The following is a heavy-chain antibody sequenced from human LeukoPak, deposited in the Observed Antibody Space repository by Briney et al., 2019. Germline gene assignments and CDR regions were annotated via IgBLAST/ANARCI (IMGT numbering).Heavy chain of an antibody. V-gene: IGHV3-11*04. J-gene: IGHJ4*02. CDR2: ISSSGDTT. Sequence: GGSLRLSCADSGFTFSDYSMSWIRQAPGKGLEWVSYISSSGDTTSYADSVKGRFTISRDNANNSLYLQMNSLRVEDTAVYYCPRDYKYAFDNWGQGTLVTVSS. D-gene: IGHD5-24*01. CDR1: GFTFSDYS. CDR3: PRDYKYAFDN.